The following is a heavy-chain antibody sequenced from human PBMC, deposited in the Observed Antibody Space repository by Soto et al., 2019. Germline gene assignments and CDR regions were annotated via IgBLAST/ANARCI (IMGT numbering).Heavy chain of an antibody. Sequence: GGSLRLSCAASGFTFSSYSMSWVRQSPGKGLEWVSVFFTGGNTYYADSVKGRFTMSRDNSKNTVSLQMNSLRAEDTAVYYCARDNWKNFDYWGQGALVTVS. CDR1: GFTFSSYS. V-gene: IGHV3-53*01. D-gene: IGHD1-1*01. CDR2: FFTGGNT. CDR3: ARDNWKNFDY. J-gene: IGHJ4*02.